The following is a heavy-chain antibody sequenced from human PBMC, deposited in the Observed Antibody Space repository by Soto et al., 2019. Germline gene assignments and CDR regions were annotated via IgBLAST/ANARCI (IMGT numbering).Heavy chain of an antibody. D-gene: IGHD3-22*01. CDR3: ATAYVYDFENSNYYRDAFDI. CDR1: GYRFSFYW. CDR2: MYPDDSDI. J-gene: IGHJ3*02. V-gene: IGHV5-51*01. Sequence: GESLKISCKASGYRFSFYWIGWVRQMPGKGLEWMAIMYPDDSDIRYSPSFEAHVTISADKSTSTAFLQWSSLEASDTAMYYCATAYVYDFENSNYYRDAFDIWGQGTLVTVSS.